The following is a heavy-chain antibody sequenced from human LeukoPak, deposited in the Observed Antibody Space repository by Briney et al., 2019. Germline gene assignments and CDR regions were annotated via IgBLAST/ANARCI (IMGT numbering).Heavy chain of an antibody. V-gene: IGHV4-34*01. D-gene: IGHD3-10*01. Sequence: PSETLSLTCAVYGGSFSGYYWSWIRQPPGKGLEWIGEINHSGSTNYNPSLKSRVTISVDTSKNQLSLKLSTVTAADTALYYCARHGEYYFDYWGQGTLVTVSS. CDR2: INHSGST. CDR3: ARHGEYYFDY. CDR1: GGSFSGYY. J-gene: IGHJ4*02.